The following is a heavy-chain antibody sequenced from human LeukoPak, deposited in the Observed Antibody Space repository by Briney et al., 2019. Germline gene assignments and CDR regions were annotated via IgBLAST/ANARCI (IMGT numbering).Heavy chain of an antibody. CDR3: ASWPGGWYGEDS. D-gene: IGHD6-19*01. CDR1: GLTVSSNF. CDR2: IYSGGST. V-gene: IGHV3-53*01. Sequence: GRSLRLSCAATGLTVSSNFMSWVRQAPGKGLEWVSVIYSGGSTYYADSVKGRFTISRDTPKNTLYLQMNSLRVEDTAVYYCASWPGGWYGEDSWGQGTLVTVSS. J-gene: IGHJ4*02.